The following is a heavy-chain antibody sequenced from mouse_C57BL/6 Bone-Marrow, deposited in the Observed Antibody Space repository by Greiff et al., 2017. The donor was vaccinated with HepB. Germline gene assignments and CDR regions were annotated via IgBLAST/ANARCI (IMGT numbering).Heavy chain of an antibody. CDR3: ARSMVKGFAY. D-gene: IGHD2-2*01. V-gene: IGHV1-4*01. CDR1: GYTFTSYT. Sequence: QVQLQQSGAELARPGASVKMSCKASGYTFTSYTMHWVKQRPGQGLEWIGYINPSSGYTKYKQKFKDKATLTADKSSSTAYMQLSSLTSEDSAVYYCARSMVKGFAYWGQGTLVTVSA. J-gene: IGHJ3*01. CDR2: INPSSGYT.